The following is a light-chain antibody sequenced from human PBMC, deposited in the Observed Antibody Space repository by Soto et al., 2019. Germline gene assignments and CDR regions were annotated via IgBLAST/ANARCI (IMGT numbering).Light chain of an antibody. V-gene: IGLV4-69*01. Sequence: QPVLTQLPSASASLGASVKLTCTLSSGHSNYAIAWHQQQPEKGPRYLMKLNSDGSHSKGDGIPDRFSGSSSGAERYLTISSLQSEDDADYYCQTWGTGLYVVFGGGTKLTVL. CDR2: LNSDGSH. CDR1: SGHSNYA. J-gene: IGLJ2*01. CDR3: QTWGTGLYVV.